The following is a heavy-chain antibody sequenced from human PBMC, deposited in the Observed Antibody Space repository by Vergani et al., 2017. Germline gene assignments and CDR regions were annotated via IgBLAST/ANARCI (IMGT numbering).Heavy chain of an antibody. J-gene: IGHJ4*02. Sequence: QVQLVQSGAEVKKPGSSVKVSCKASGGTFSSYAISWVRQAPGQGREWMGGIIPIFGTANYAQKFQGRVTITADESTSTAYMELSSLRSEDTAVYYCAREKRIAVAGIYYFDYWGQGTLVTVSS. CDR1: GGTFSSYA. CDR2: IIPIFGTA. CDR3: AREKRIAVAGIYYFDY. V-gene: IGHV1-69*01. D-gene: IGHD6-19*01.